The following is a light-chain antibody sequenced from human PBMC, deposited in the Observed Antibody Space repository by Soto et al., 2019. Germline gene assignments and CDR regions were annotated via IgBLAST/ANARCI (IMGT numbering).Light chain of an antibody. V-gene: IGKV1-5*01. CDR3: QQYNSYSWT. CDR1: QSINSW. J-gene: IGKJ1*01. CDR2: DAS. Sequence: DIQMTQSPSTLSASVGDRVTITCRASQSINSWLAWYQQKPVKAPKLLIYDASSLESGVPSRFSGSGSGTEFTLTISSLQPDDFATYYCQQYNSYSWTFGQGTKVDIK.